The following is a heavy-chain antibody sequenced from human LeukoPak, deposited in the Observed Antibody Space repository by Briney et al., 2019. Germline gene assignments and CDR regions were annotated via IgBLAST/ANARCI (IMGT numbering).Heavy chain of an antibody. V-gene: IGHV3-15*01. J-gene: IGHJ4*02. CDR2: IKSKTDGGTT. CDR1: GFTFSNAC. CDR3: TTVLAARLDYFDY. Sequence: GGSLRLSCAASGFTFSNACMSWVRQAPGKGLEWVGRIKSKTDGGTTDYAAPVKVRFTISRDDSKNTLYLQMNSLKTEDTAVYYCTTVLAARLDYFDYWGQGTLVTVSS. D-gene: IGHD6-6*01.